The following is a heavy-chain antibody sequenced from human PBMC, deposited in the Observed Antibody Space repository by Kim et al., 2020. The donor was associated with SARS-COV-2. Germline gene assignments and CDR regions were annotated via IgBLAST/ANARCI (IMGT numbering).Heavy chain of an antibody. D-gene: IGHD3-16*01. CDR2: IWYDGSNK. J-gene: IGHJ5*02. CDR3: ARAPPQYYPIRQQPMDWFDP. V-gene: IGHV3-33*01. Sequence: GGSLRLSCAASGFTFSSYGMHWVRQAPGKGLEWVAVIWYDGSNKYYADSVKGRFTISRDNSKNTLYLQMNSLRAEDTAVYYCARAPPQYYPIRQQPMDWFDPWGQGTLVTVSS. CDR1: GFTFSSYG.